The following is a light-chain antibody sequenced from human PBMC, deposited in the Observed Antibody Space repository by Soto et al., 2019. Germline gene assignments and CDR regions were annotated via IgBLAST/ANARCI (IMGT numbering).Light chain of an antibody. CDR2: GAS. Sequence: EIMMTQSPATLSVSPGERAALSCRASQSVNTNLVWYQQKPGQAPRLLISGASTRATGVPARFSGSGSGAEFTLTISSLQSEDFAVYYCQQYDNWPVTLGGGTKVDIK. CDR3: QQYDNWPVT. CDR1: QSVNTN. J-gene: IGKJ4*01. V-gene: IGKV3D-15*01.